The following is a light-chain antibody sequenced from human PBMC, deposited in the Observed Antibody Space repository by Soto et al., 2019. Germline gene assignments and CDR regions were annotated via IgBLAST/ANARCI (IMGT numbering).Light chain of an antibody. Sequence: QSALTQPASVSGSPGQSITISCTGRSRDVGSYNLVSWYQQHPGKAPKLMIYEGSKRPSGVSNRFSGAKSGNTASLTISGLQAEDEADYYCCSYAGGGSYVFGPGTKLTVL. CDR2: EGS. J-gene: IGLJ1*01. CDR3: CSYAGGGSYV. V-gene: IGLV2-23*01. CDR1: SRDVGSYNL.